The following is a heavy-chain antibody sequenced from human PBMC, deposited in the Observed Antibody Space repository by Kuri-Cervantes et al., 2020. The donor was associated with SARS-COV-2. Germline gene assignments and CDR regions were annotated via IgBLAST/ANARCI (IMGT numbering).Heavy chain of an antibody. CDR3: ARGASYSNYEFFDY. D-gene: IGHD4-11*01. V-gene: IGHV4-30-4*01. CDR2: IYYSGST. CDR1: GGSISSGDYY. Sequence: SETLSLTCTVSGGSISSGDYYWSWIRRPPGKGLEWIGYIYYSGSTYYNPSLKSRVTISVDTSKNQFSLKLSSVTAADTAVYYCARGASYSNYEFFDYWGQGTLVTVSS. J-gene: IGHJ4*02.